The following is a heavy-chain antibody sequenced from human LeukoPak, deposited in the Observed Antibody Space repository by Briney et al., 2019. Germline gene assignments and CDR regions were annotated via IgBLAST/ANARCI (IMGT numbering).Heavy chain of an antibody. CDR3: ARDGDGHIDLDD. CDR2: INSDGRSA. Sequence: PGESLRLSCAASGSTFSSYWMHWVRQAPRKGLVWVARINSDGRSASYADSVKGRFTISRDNAKDTLYVQMNSLRAGDTAVYYCARDGDGHIDLDDGGQGTLVTV. CDR1: GSTFSSYW. J-gene: IGHJ4*02. V-gene: IGHV3-74*01. D-gene: IGHD5-24*01.